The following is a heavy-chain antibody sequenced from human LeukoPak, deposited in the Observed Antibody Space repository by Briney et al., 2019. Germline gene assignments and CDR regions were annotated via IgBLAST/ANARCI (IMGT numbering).Heavy chain of an antibody. J-gene: IGHJ4*02. D-gene: IGHD6-19*01. CDR1: GFTFSNAW. CDR3: TTDLQQWLSDY. V-gene: IGHV3-15*01. Sequence: PGGSLRLSCAASGFTFSNAWMSWVRQAPGKGVEWVGRIKSKTDGGTTDYAAPVKGRFTISRDDSKNTLYLQMNSLKTEDTAVYYCTTDLQQWLSDYWGQGTLVTVSS. CDR2: IKSKTDGGTT.